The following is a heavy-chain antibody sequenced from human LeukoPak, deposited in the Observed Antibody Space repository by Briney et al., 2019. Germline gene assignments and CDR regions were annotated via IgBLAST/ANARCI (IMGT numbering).Heavy chain of an antibody. CDR2: IYHSGST. J-gene: IGHJ3*02. V-gene: IGHV4-30-2*01. CDR1: GGSISSGGYY. CDR3: VRYPYHVVPAAKNYALHAFDI. D-gene: IGHD2-2*01. Sequence: SQTLSLTCTVSGGSISSGGYYWSWIRQPPGKGLEWIGYIYHSGSTYYNPSLKSRVTISVDRSKNQFSLKLSSVTAADTAVYYCVRYPYHVVPAAKNYALHAFDIWGQGTMVTVSS.